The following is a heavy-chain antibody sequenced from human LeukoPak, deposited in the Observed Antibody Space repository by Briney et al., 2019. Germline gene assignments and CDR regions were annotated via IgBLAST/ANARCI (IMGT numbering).Heavy chain of an antibody. CDR1: GGSFSGYY. Sequence: PSETLSLTCAVYGGSFSGYYWSWIRQPPGKGLEWIGYIYYSGSTNYNPSLKSRVTISVDTSKNQFSLKLSSVTAADTAVYYCARGVGPFDPWGQGTLVTVSS. V-gene: IGHV4-59*01. CDR3: ARGVGPFDP. CDR2: IYYSGST. J-gene: IGHJ5*02.